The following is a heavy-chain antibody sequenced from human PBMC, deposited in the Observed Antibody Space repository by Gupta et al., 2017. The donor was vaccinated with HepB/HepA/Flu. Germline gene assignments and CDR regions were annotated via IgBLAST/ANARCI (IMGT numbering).Heavy chain of an antibody. D-gene: IGHD6-19*01. Sequence: EVQLVESGGGLVQPGGSLRLSCAASGFNFKNYAMDWVRQTPGKGLEWVSGISWQSGSIGYADSVMGRFTISRDNAKNSLDLQMNSLRPGDTAVYDCVKAAGQWRGEWGRDACDMWGQRTMGTVSS. CDR2: ISWQSGSI. V-gene: IGHV3-9*01. CDR3: VKAAGQWRGEWGRDACDM. J-gene: IGHJ3*02. CDR1: GFNFKNYA.